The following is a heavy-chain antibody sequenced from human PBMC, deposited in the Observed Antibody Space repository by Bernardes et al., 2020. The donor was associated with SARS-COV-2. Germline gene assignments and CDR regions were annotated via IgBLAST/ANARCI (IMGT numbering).Heavy chain of an antibody. D-gene: IGHD6-13*01. CDR3: ARGYSSSQPGYFDY. CDR2: INHSGST. Sequence: SETLSLTCAVYGGSFSGYYWSWIRQPPGKGLEWIGEINHSGSTNYNPSLKSRVTISVDTSKNQFSLKLSSVTAADTAVYYCARGYSSSQPGYFDYWGQGTLVTVSS. CDR1: GGSFSGYY. V-gene: IGHV4-34*01. J-gene: IGHJ4*02.